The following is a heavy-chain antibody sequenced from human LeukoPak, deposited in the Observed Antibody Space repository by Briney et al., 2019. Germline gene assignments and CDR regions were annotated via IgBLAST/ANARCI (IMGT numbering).Heavy chain of an antibody. Sequence: GGSLRLSCAASGFTFSSYAMHWVRQAPGKGLDWVAVISYDGTNKYYADSVKGRLTISRDNSRNTLYLQMNSLRAEDTAVYFCARGRSWDDSGLYYYYTMDVWGQGTTVTVSS. CDR1: GFTFSSYA. D-gene: IGHD1-26*01. J-gene: IGHJ6*02. CDR3: ARGRSWDDSGLYYYYTMDV. V-gene: IGHV3-30-3*01. CDR2: ISYDGTNK.